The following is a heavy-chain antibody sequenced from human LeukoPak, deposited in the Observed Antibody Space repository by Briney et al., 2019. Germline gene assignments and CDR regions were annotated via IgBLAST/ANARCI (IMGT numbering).Heavy chain of an antibody. Sequence: GGSLRLSCAASGFTFSSYAMSWVRQAPGKGLEWASAISGSGGSTYYADSVKGRFTISRDNSKNTLYLQMNSPRAEDTAVYYCAKLFNSGYVAFDYWGQGTLVTVSS. CDR2: ISGSGGST. V-gene: IGHV3-23*01. J-gene: IGHJ4*02. D-gene: IGHD5-12*01. CDR1: GFTFSSYA. CDR3: AKLFNSGYVAFDY.